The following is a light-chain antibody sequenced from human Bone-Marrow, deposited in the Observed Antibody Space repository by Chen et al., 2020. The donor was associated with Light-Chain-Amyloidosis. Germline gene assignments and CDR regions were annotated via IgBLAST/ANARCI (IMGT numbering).Light chain of an antibody. CDR3: SSSATSNPWV. CDR1: SSDV. J-gene: IGLJ3*02. Sequence: QSALTQPASVSGSPGQSITVSCTGASSDVSWYQQHPGKAPKLVIYDVINRPSGVSSRFSGSKAGNTASLTISGLQAEDEADYFCSSSATSNPWVFGGGTKLTVL. V-gene: IGLV2-14*03. CDR2: DVI.